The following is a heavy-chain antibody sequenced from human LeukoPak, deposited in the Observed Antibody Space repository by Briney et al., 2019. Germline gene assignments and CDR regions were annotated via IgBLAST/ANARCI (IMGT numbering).Heavy chain of an antibody. Sequence: LVKVSRKTSGGTFSSYAISWVRQAPGQGLDWMGRIIPIFGTANYAQKFQGRVTITTDESTSTACMELSSLRSEDTAVYYCARGGPVGAYFDYWGQGTLVTVSS. CDR3: ARGGPVGAYFDY. CDR2: IIPIFGTA. V-gene: IGHV1-69*05. CDR1: GGTFSSYA. J-gene: IGHJ4*02. D-gene: IGHD1-26*01.